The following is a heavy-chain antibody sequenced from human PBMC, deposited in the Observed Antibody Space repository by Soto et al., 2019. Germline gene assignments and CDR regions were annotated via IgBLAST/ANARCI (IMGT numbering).Heavy chain of an antibody. CDR3: ARADGSGSYYTPFDY. D-gene: IGHD3-10*01. CDR2: IYYSGST. Sequence: KSSETLSLTCTVSGGSISSYYWSWIRQPPGKGLEWIGYIYYSGSTNYNPSLKSRVTISVDTSKNQFSLKLSSVTAADTAVYYCARADGSGSYYTPFDYWGQGTLVTVSS. CDR1: GGSISSYY. V-gene: IGHV4-59*01. J-gene: IGHJ4*02.